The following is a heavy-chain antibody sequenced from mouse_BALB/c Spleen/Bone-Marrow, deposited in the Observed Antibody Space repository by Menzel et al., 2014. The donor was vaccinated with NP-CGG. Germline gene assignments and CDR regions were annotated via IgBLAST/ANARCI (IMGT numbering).Heavy chain of an antibody. J-gene: IGHJ1*01. CDR3: ARWLLQYFDV. CDR2: INPSNGRT. D-gene: IGHD2-3*01. CDR1: GYTFTRYW. V-gene: IGHV1S81*02. Sequence: VQLQESGAELVKPGASVKLSCKASGYTFTRYWMHWVKQRPGQGLEWIGEINPSNGRTNYNEKFKSKATLTVDKSSNAAYMQLSSLTSEDSAVYYCARWLLQYFDVWRRDHGHRLL.